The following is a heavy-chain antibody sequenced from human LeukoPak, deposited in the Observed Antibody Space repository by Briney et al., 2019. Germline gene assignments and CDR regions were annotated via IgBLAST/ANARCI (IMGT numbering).Heavy chain of an antibody. V-gene: IGHV4-61*08. CDR2: IFYSGST. CDR3: ACSGLDAFDI. J-gene: IGHJ3*02. D-gene: IGHD2-15*01. Sequence: PSETLSLTCTVSGGSVSGDGYYWSWIRQSPGTGLESIGYIFYSGSTNYNPSLKSRVTISVDTSNNQFSLKLSSVTAADTAVYYCACSGLDAFDIWGQGTMVTVSS. CDR1: GGSVSGDGYY.